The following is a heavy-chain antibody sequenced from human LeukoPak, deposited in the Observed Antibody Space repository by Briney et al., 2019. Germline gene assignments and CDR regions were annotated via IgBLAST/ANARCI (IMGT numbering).Heavy chain of an antibody. CDR3: AKGGVTIFGVVIIANPTIYFDY. Sequence: GGSLRLSCAASGFTFSSYAMSWVRQAPGKGLEWVSAISGSGGSTYYADSVKGRFTISRDNSKNTLYLQMNSLRAEDTAVYYCAKGGVTIFGVVIIANPTIYFDYWGQGTLVTVSS. CDR1: GFTFSSYA. V-gene: IGHV3-23*01. J-gene: IGHJ4*02. CDR2: ISGSGGST. D-gene: IGHD3-3*01.